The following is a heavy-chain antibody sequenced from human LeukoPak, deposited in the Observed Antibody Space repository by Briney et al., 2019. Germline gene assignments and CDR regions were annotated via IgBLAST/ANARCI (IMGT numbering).Heavy chain of an antibody. CDR1: GYTFTGYY. D-gene: IGHD6-13*01. CDR2: INPNSGGT. CDR3: ARDWWRSSSWSSLDY. V-gene: IGHV1-2*02. Sequence: GASVKVSCKASGYTFTGYYMHWVRQAPGQGLEWMGWINPNSGGTNYAQKFQGRVTMTRDTSISTAYMELSRLRSDDTAVYYCARDWWRSSSWSSLDYWGQGTLVTVSS. J-gene: IGHJ4*02.